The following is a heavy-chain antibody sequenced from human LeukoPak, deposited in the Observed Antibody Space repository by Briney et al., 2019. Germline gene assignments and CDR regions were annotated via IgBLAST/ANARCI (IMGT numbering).Heavy chain of an antibody. D-gene: IGHD1-26*01. CDR3: AGTMESVSFSTFDY. J-gene: IGHJ4*02. Sequence: SETLSLTCTVSGASISSYYWSWIRQPPRQGLEWIGYVHHSGTTNYNPSLKSRVTISADTSKSQFSLKLSSVTAADTAVYYCAGTMESVSFSTFDYWGQGTLVTVSS. CDR2: VHHSGTT. CDR1: GASISSYY. V-gene: IGHV4-59*12.